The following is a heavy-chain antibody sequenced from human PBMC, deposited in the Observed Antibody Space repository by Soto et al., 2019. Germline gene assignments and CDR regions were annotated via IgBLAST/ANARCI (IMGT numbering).Heavy chain of an antibody. Sequence: SETLSPSCAVFGGCISSYYWSRIRQHPGKGLEWIGYIYYSGSTYYNPSLKSRVTISVDTSKNQFSLKLSSVTAADTAVYYCAREEYYYDSSGYSDWGQGTLVTVSS. CDR2: IYYSGST. CDR3: AREEYYYDSSGYSD. J-gene: IGHJ4*02. CDR1: GGCISSYY. D-gene: IGHD3-22*01. V-gene: IGHV4-31*11.